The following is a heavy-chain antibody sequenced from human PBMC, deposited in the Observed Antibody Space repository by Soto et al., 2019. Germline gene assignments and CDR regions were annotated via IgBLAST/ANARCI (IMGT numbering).Heavy chain of an antibody. CDR2: IYSGGQT. D-gene: IGHD1-1*01. CDR1: GFAVSRNY. J-gene: IGHJ4*02. CDR3: ARVYNGLDY. Sequence: EVQVVESGGGLIQPGGSLRLSCAPSGFAVSRNYITWVRQAPGKVLEWVSVIYSGGQTDYPDSLEGLFTTSRDSLRHTVCLQMNRLRAEDTSVYYCARVYNGLDYWGQGTLVNVSS. V-gene: IGHV3-53*01.